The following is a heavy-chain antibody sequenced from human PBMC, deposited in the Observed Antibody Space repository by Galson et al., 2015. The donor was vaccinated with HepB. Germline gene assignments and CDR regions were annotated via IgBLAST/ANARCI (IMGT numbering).Heavy chain of an antibody. Sequence: SLRLSCAASGFTFSNAWMSWVRQAPGKGLEWVGRIKSKTDGGTTDYAAPVKGRFTIPRDDSKNTLYLQMNSLKTEDTAVYYCTTDLDYGGNFYYFDYWGQGTLVTVSS. CDR2: IKSKTDGGTT. J-gene: IGHJ4*02. CDR1: GFTFSNAW. CDR3: TTDLDYGGNFYYFDY. D-gene: IGHD4-23*01. V-gene: IGHV3-15*01.